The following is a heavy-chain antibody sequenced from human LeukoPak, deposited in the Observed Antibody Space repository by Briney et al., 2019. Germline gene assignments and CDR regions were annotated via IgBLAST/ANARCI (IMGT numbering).Heavy chain of an antibody. V-gene: IGHV3-66*01. Sequence: PGGSLTLSCAASGFTVSNSYMSWVRQAPGKGLEWVSISYSVSSNSYANSVKDRFIISRDNSKSTLYLQMNSLRVEDTAVYYCARAVYPSGGYYHDYWGHGTLVTVSS. CDR2: SYSVSSN. CDR1: GFTVSNSY. D-gene: IGHD3-22*01. CDR3: ARAVYPSGGYYHDY. J-gene: IGHJ4*01.